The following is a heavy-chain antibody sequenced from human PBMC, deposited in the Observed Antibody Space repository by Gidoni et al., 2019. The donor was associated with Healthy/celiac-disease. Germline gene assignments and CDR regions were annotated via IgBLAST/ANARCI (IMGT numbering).Heavy chain of an antibody. Sequence: QVHLVQSGAEVKKPGASVTISCEASGYTFTRYSLPWVRQAPGQGLQWMGIINPSGDSPSYAEKFQGRVTMTRDTSTSTVYMELSSLRSEDTAVYYCARDWDHQHYSGSGSYNGLGDWGQGTLITVSS. CDR3: ARDWDHQHYSGSGSYNGLGD. CDR1: GYTFTRYS. CDR2: INPSGDSP. J-gene: IGHJ4*02. V-gene: IGHV1-46*01. D-gene: IGHD3-10*01.